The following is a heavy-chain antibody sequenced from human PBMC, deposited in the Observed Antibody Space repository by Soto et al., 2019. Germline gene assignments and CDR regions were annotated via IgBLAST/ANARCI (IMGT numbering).Heavy chain of an antibody. Sequence: QVQQPPWGAGLLKPSETLSLTCAVYAGSFSHYYWNWIRQSPGKGLEWIGKIKHSGSSNYNPSLRSRVSISVDMSKNQFSLRLTSVTAADTAVYYCARGGSSDWQVALDIWGQGTMVTVSS. CDR3: ARGGSSDWQVALDI. CDR1: AGSFSHYY. V-gene: IGHV4-34*01. J-gene: IGHJ3*02. CDR2: IKHSGSS. D-gene: IGHD6-19*01.